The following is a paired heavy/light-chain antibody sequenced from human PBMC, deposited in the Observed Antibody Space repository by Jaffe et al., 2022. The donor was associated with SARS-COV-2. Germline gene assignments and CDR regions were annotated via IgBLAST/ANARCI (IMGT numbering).Light chain of an antibody. V-gene: IGLV1-51*01. CDR3: GSWDGTLSTAV. Sequence: QSVLTQPPSVSAAPGQKVTISCSGGSSDIENNYVSWYQQVPGAAPKLLIYDNDKRPSEIPDRFSGSKSGTSATLGITGLQTGDEAEYYCGSWDGTLSTAVFGGGTKLTVL. CDR2: DND. CDR1: SSDIENNY. J-gene: IGLJ3*02.
Heavy chain of an antibody. Sequence: QVQLVQSGSQLKKPGASVKISCEASGYNFITFAMNWVRQAPGQGLEWMGWIDTNNGDPTYAQGFRGRFLFSLDSSVNTAYLEISSLEAGDTAIYYCAKAMTYDYVWGSYPPGGSLNLWGQGTQVTVSS. CDR2: IDTNNGDP. D-gene: IGHD3-16*02. CDR1: GYNFITFA. V-gene: IGHV7-4-1*02. CDR3: AKAMTYDYVWGSYPPGGSLNL. J-gene: IGHJ5*02.